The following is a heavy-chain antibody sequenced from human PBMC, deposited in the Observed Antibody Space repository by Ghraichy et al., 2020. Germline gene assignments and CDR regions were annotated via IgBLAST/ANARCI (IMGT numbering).Heavy chain of an antibody. V-gene: IGHV4-34*01. CDR1: GGSFSGYY. D-gene: IGHD3-22*01. CDR2: INHSGRT. CDR3: ARAVITIIVLPLPLHLDS. J-gene: IGHJ4*02. Sequence: SETLSLTCAVYGGSFSGYYWSWIRQPPGKGLEWIGEINHSGRTNYNPSLKSRVTISVDTSKNQFSLKLSSVTAADTAVYYCARAVITIIVLPLPLHLDSWGQGTLVTVSS.